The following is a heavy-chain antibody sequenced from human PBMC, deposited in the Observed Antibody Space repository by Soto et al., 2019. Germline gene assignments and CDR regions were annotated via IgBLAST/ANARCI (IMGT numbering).Heavy chain of an antibody. CDR3: TKEHDYGYYGWFDP. CDR1: GFAFNIYA. D-gene: IGHD4-17*01. CDR2: ITNSGGST. Sequence: PGGSLRLSCVASGFAFNIYAMTWVRHAPGKGLEWVSTITNSGGSTYYADSVKGRFTISRDNSKNTLYMQMTTLTAEDTAIYYCTKEHDYGYYGWFDPWGQGTLVTGSS. J-gene: IGHJ5*02. V-gene: IGHV3-23*01.